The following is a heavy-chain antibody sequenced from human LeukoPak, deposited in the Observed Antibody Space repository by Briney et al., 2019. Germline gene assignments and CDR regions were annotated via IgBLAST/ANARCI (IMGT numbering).Heavy chain of an antibody. CDR1: GFTISSYA. CDR3: ARDSPLDRVPHSSGWYTTIFGHSTPYGMDV. Sequence: GGSLRLSCAASGFTISSYAMSWVRQAPGKGLEWVSAISGSGGSTYYADSVKGRFTISRDNSKNTLYLQMNSLRAEDTAVYYCARDSPLDRVPHSSGWYTTIFGHSTPYGMDVWGQGTTVTVSS. J-gene: IGHJ6*02. D-gene: IGHD6-19*01. V-gene: IGHV3-23*01. CDR2: ISGSGGST.